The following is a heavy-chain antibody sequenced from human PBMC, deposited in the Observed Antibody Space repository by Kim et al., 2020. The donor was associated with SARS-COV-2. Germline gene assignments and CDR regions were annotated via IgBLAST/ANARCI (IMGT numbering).Heavy chain of an antibody. CDR2: ISSSSSYI. CDR3: ARILLGYSSSHYYYYGMDV. J-gene: IGHJ6*02. D-gene: IGHD6-6*01. CDR1: GFTFSSYS. V-gene: IGHV3-21*01. Sequence: GGSLRLSCAASGFTFSSYSMNWVRQAPGKGLEWVSSISSSSSYIYYADSVKGRFTISRDNAKNSLYLQMNSLRAEDTAVYYCARILLGYSSSHYYYYGMDVSGQGTTVTVSS.